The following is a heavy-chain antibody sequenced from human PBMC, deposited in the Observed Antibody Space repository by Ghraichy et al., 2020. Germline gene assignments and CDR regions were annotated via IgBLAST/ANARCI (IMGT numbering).Heavy chain of an antibody. D-gene: IGHD1-26*01. J-gene: IGHJ6*03. CDR3: ARGLNSGHYYYYYYMDV. Sequence: SETLSLTCTVSGGSISSYYSNWIRQPPGRGLEWIGYIYYNGNTNSNPSLKSRVTISKDTSNNQFSLRLSSVTAADTAVYYCARGLNSGHYYYYYYMDVWGKGTTVTVSS. V-gene: IGHV4-59*01. CDR1: GGSISSYY. CDR2: IYYNGNT.